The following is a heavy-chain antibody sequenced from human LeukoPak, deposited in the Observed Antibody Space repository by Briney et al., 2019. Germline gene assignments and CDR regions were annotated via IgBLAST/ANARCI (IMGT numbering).Heavy chain of an antibody. CDR2: ISGSGGST. Sequence: GGSLRLSCAASGFTFSSYAMSWARQAPGKGLEWVSAISGSGGSTYYADSVKGRFTISRDNSKNTLYLQMNSLRAEDTAVYYCAKMSYYYDSSGDGPWGQGTLVTVSS. CDR1: GFTFSSYA. D-gene: IGHD3-22*01. J-gene: IGHJ5*02. CDR3: AKMSYYYDSSGDGP. V-gene: IGHV3-23*01.